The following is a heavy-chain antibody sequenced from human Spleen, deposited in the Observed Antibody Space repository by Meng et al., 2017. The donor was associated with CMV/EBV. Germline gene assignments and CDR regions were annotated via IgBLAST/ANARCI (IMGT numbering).Heavy chain of an antibody. Sequence: GGSLRLSCAASGFTFSSYWMHWVRQAPGKGLVWVSRINSDGSSTSYADSVKGRFTISRDTLENTVFLQMNSLRDEDTAVYYCTRNLGRGTYGEDYFDYWGQGTLVTVSS. CDR1: GFTFSSYW. D-gene: IGHD3-10*01. J-gene: IGHJ4*02. CDR2: INSDGSST. V-gene: IGHV3-74*01. CDR3: TRNLGRGTYGEDYFDY.